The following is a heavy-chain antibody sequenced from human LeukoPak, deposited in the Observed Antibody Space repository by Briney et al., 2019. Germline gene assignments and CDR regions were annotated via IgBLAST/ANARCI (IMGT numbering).Heavy chain of an antibody. CDR1: GYTFIGYF. D-gene: IGHD2-8*02. Sequence: ASVKVSCKASGYTFIGYFMHWVRQAPGQGLEGMGWINPNSGDTNYAQKFKGRVTTTRDTSISAAYMELSSLRFDDTAVYYCSRAADVVLVPPSDDWGQGTLVTVSS. V-gene: IGHV1-2*02. CDR2: INPNSGDT. J-gene: IGHJ4*02. CDR3: SRAADVVLVPPSDD.